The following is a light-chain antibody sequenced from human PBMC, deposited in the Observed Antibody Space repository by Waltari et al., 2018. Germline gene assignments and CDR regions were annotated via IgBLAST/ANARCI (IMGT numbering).Light chain of an antibody. V-gene: IGKV3-11*01. Sequence: IVLTQSPATLSLSPGERATLSCRASQSVSSYLAWYQQKPGQAPRLLIYDASNRATGIPARFSGSVSGTDFTLTISSLEPEDFAVYYCQQRSTWPRTFGPGTKVHIK. CDR2: DAS. CDR1: QSVSSY. CDR3: QQRSTWPRT. J-gene: IGKJ3*01.